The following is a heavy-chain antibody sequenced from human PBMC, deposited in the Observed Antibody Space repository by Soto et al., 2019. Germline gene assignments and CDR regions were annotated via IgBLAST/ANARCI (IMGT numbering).Heavy chain of an antibody. J-gene: IGHJ3*02. V-gene: IGHV3-21*01. D-gene: IGHD3-9*01. CDR1: GFTFSSYS. CDR2: ISSSSSYI. Sequence: PGGSLRLSCAASGFTFSSYSMNWVRQAPGKGLEWVSSISSSSSYIYYADSVKGRFTISRDNAKNLLYLQMNSLRAEDTAVYYCARDRPGPLNYDILTGPDAFHIWGQGTMVTVSS. CDR3: ARDRPGPLNYDILTGPDAFHI.